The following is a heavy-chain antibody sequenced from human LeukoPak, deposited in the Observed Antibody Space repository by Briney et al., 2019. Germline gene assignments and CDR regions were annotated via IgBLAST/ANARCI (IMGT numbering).Heavy chain of an antibody. Sequence: GGSLRLSCAASGFTFSSYGMHWVRQAPGKGLEWVAFIRYDGSNKYYADSVKGRFTISRDNSKNTLYLQMNSLRAEDTAVYYCAKAAKRFVELFYLDYWGQGTLVTFSS. CDR1: GFTFSSYG. CDR2: IRYDGSNK. V-gene: IGHV3-30*02. CDR3: AKAAKRFVELFYLDY. J-gene: IGHJ4*02. D-gene: IGHD3-10*01.